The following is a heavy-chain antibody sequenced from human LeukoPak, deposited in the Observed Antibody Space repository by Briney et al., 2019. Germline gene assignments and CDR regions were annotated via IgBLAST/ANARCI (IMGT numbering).Heavy chain of an antibody. CDR1: GGTFSSYA. CDR2: IIPIFGTA. Sequence: SVKVSCKASGGTFSSYAISWVRQAPGQGLEWMGGIIPIFGTANYAQKFQGRVTITADKSTSTAYMELSSLRSEDTAVYYCARGGRYCSSTSCYWKDYYYYYMDVWGKGTTVTVSS. V-gene: IGHV1-69*06. D-gene: IGHD2-2*01. CDR3: ARGGRYCSSTSCYWKDYYYYYMDV. J-gene: IGHJ6*03.